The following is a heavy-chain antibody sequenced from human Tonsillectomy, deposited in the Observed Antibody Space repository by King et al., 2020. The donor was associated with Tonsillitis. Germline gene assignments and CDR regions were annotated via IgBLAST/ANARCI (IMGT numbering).Heavy chain of an antibody. CDR1: GFTFSTYG. Sequence: HVQLVESGGGVVQPGGSLRLSCAASGFTFSTYGMHWVRQAPGNGLEWVAFIRYDGSKKYYADSVKGRFTISRDNSKNTLYVQMNSLRAEDTAVYYCAKDRISMVRGVISPDYGMDVRGRGTTVTVS. J-gene: IGHJ6*02. CDR3: AKDRISMVRGVISPDYGMDV. CDR2: IRYDGSKK. V-gene: IGHV3-30*02. D-gene: IGHD3-10*01.